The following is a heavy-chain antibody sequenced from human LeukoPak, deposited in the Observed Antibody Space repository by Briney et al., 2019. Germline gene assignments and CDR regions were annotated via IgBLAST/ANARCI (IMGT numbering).Heavy chain of an antibody. D-gene: IGHD3-10*01. CDR2: LYYSGYT. CDR3: ARLPTGFPSWFYP. J-gene: IGHJ5*02. Sequence: SETLSLTCTVSGGAISSSGYSWGWIRQPPGKGLEWIGSLYYSGYTYYNPSLKSRVTISGDTSKNQFSLKLISVTAADTAVYYCARLPTGFPSWFYPWGQGTLVTVSS. CDR1: GGAISSSGYS. V-gene: IGHV4-39*01.